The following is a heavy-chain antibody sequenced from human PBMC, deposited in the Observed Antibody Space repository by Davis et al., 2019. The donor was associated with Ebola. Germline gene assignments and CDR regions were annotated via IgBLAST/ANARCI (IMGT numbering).Heavy chain of an antibody. D-gene: IGHD5-12*01. Sequence: GESLKISCMGSGYSFSSDWIGWVRQMPGKGLEWMGIIYPGDSDTRYSPSFQGQVTISADKSISTAYLQWSSLKASDTAMYYCARLGGYDWYYFDYWGQGTLVTVSS. CDR1: GYSFSSDW. CDR3: ARLGGYDWYYFDY. V-gene: IGHV5-51*01. J-gene: IGHJ4*02. CDR2: IYPGDSDT.